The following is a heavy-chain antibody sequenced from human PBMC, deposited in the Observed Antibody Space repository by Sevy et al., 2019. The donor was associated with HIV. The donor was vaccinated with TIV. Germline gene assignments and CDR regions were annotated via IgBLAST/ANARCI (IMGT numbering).Heavy chain of an antibody. Sequence: GGSLRLSCAASGFTFSSYAMHWVRQAPGKGLEWVAVISYDGSNKYYADSVKGRFTISRDNSKNTLYLQMNSLRAEDTAVYYCARVWGYSSSSSFLDYWGQGTLVTVSS. J-gene: IGHJ4*02. CDR2: ISYDGSNK. V-gene: IGHV3-30-3*01. CDR1: GFTFSSYA. D-gene: IGHD6-6*01. CDR3: ARVWGYSSSSSFLDY.